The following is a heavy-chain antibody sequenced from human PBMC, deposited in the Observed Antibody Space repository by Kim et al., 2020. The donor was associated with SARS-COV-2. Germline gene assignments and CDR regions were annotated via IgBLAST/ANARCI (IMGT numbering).Heavy chain of an antibody. CDR2: ISYDGSNK. V-gene: IGHV3-30*18. Sequence: GGSLRLSCAASGFTFSSYGMHWIRQAPGKGLEWVAVISYDGSNKYYADSVKGRFTISRDNSKNTLYLQMNSLRAEDTAVYYCAKDRMATITCFDYWGQGTLVTVSS. CDR1: GFTFSSYG. D-gene: IGHD5-12*01. CDR3: AKDRMATITCFDY. J-gene: IGHJ4*02.